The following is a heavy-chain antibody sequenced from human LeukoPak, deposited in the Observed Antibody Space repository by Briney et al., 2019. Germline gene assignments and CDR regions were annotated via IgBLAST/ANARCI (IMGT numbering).Heavy chain of an antibody. V-gene: IGHV4-61*02. CDR3: ARDVCGYCSGGSCCLFDY. CDR2: IYTSGST. CDR1: GGSLSSGSYY. D-gene: IGHD2-15*01. J-gene: IGHJ4*02. Sequence: SQTLSLTCTVSGGSLSSGSYYWSWIRQPAGKGLEWIGRIYTSGSTNDNPSLKSRVTISVDTSKNQFALKLSSVTAADTAVYYCARDVCGYCSGGSCCLFDYWGQGTLVTVSS.